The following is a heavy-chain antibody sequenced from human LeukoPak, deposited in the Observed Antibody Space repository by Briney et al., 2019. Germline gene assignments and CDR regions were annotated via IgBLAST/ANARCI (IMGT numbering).Heavy chain of an antibody. Sequence: ASVKVSCKAFGYTFTSNYMHWVRQAPGQGPEWMGVISPSGGSTTYAQKFQGRVTLTRDMSTSTDYLELSSLRSEDTAVYYCARGVHYDQYYFDYWGQGTLVTVSS. D-gene: IGHD3-22*01. J-gene: IGHJ4*02. CDR2: ISPSGGST. V-gene: IGHV1-46*01. CDR3: ARGVHYDQYYFDY. CDR1: GYTFTSNY.